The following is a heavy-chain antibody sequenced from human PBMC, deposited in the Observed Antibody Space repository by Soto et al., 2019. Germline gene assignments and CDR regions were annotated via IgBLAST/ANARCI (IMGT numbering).Heavy chain of an antibody. D-gene: IGHD3-3*01. CDR1: GGSISSSSYY. CDR2: IYYSGST. CDR3: ARHNSVDDFPWVYYYYMDV. Sequence: SETLSLTCTVSGGSISSSSYYWGWIRQPPGKGLEWIGSIYYSGSTYYNPSLKSRVTISVDTSKNQFSLKLSSVTAADTAVYYCARHNSVDDFPWVYYYYMDVWGKGTTVTVSS. J-gene: IGHJ6*03. V-gene: IGHV4-39*01.